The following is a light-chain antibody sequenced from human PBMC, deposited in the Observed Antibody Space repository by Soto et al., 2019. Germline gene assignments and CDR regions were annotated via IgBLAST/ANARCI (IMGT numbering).Light chain of an antibody. CDR1: NSNLGAGYD. CDR2: GNR. CDR3: QAYDYSLTAFV. J-gene: IGLJ3*02. Sequence: QSVLTQPPSASGAPGQRVTISCTGTNSNLGAGYDVHWYQQLPGAAPKLVIFGNRNRPSGVPERFSGSKSGTSASLAITGLQAEDEADYYCQAYDYSLTAFVFGGGTKLTVL. V-gene: IGLV1-40*01.